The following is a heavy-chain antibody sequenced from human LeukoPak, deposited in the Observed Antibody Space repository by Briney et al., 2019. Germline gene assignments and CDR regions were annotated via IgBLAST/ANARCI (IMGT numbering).Heavy chain of an antibody. J-gene: IGHJ4*02. Sequence: GSLRLSCAASGFTFSSYWMSWVRQAPGKGLEWVANIKQDGSEKYYVDSVEGRFTISRDNAKNSLYLQMNSLRAEDTAVYYCASPPVYCSSTSCYEYFDYWGQGTLVTVSS. CDR3: ASPPVYCSSTSCYEYFDY. D-gene: IGHD2-2*01. CDR2: IKQDGSEK. CDR1: GFTFSSYW. V-gene: IGHV3-7*01.